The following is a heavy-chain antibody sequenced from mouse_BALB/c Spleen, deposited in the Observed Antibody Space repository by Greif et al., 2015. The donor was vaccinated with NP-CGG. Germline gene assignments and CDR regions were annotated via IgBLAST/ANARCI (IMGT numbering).Heavy chain of an antibody. V-gene: IGHV5-6-5*01. CDR2: ISSGGST. CDR3: ARQGRYDGYAMDY. D-gene: IGHD2-14*01. Sequence: EVKLVESGGGLVKPGGSLKLPCAASGFTFSSYAMSWVRQTPEKRLEWVASISSGGSTYYPDSVKGRFTISRDNARNILYLQMSSLRSEDTAMYYCARQGRYDGYAMDYWGQGTSVTVSS. J-gene: IGHJ4*01. CDR1: GFTFSSYA.